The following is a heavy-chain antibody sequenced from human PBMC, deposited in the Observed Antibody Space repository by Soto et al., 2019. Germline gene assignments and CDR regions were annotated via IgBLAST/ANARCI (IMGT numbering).Heavy chain of an antibody. CDR1: GGTFSSYA. CDR2: IIPIFGTA. D-gene: IGHD6-19*01. J-gene: IGHJ4*02. CDR3: ARGRYSSGWYRGEDY. Sequence: SVKVSCKASGGTFSSYAISWVRQAPGQGLEWMGGIIPIFGTANYAQKFQGRVTITADESTSTAYMELSSLRSEDTAVYYCARGRYSSGWYRGEDYWGQGTLVTVSS. V-gene: IGHV1-69*13.